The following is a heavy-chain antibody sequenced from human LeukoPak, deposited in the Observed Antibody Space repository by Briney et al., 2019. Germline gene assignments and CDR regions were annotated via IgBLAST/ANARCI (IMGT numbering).Heavy chain of an antibody. CDR1: GFTFTNAW. D-gene: IGHD3-3*01. J-gene: IGHJ4*02. Sequence: GGSLRLSCAASGFTFTNAWMSWVRQAPGKGLEWVGRIKSKTDGGTTDYAAPVKGRFTISRDDSNNTLYLQMNSLRVEDTAVYYSAKQYDYWRGPDYWGQGTLVTVSS. CDR2: IKSKTDGGTT. V-gene: IGHV3-15*01. CDR3: AKQYDYWRGPDY.